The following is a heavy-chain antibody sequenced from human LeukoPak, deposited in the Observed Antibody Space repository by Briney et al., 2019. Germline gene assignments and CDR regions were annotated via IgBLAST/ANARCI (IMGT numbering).Heavy chain of an antibody. V-gene: IGHV4-61*02. D-gene: IGHD5-12*01. CDR3: ARMVRRLERLNIGRSSDYATGYYFDY. Sequence: SETLSLTCTVSGGSITSSSYYWSWIRQPAGKGLEWIGRIYTSGSTNYNPSLKSRVTMSLDTSKNQFSLKLSSVTAADTAVYYCARMVRRLERLNIGRSSDYATGYYFDYWGQGTLVTVSS. J-gene: IGHJ4*02. CDR1: GGSITSSSYY. CDR2: IYTSGST.